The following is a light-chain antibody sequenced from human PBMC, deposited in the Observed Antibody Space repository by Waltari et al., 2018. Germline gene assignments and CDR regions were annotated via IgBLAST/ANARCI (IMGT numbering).Light chain of an antibody. CDR2: WAS. CDR1: QSVLYNTDNNNS. Sequence: DIVMTESRDAVPGSLGERGTLNCKASQSVLYNTDNNNSLAWYQQKPGQSPKLLIYWASTRESGVPDRFSGSGSGTDFTLTISGLQADDAAIYFCQQYYDIPVTFGQGTRLEIK. CDR3: QQYYDIPVT. J-gene: IGKJ2*01. V-gene: IGKV4-1*01.